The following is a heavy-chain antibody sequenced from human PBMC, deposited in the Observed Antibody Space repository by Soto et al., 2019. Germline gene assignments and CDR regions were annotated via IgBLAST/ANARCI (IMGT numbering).Heavy chain of an antibody. V-gene: IGHV3-74*01. J-gene: IGHJ6*04. CDR2: INSDGSST. D-gene: IGHD1-26*01. CDR3: AKLNGAKHLSVGSSPGMEV. CDR1: GVTFSSYG. Sequence: GGSLRLSCAAAGVTFSSYGIHWVRQAPGKGLVWVSRINSDGSSTSYADSVKGRFTISRDNAKNTLYLQINSLRAEETAVYYCAKLNGAKHLSVGSSPGMEVWGKGTTVPVSS.